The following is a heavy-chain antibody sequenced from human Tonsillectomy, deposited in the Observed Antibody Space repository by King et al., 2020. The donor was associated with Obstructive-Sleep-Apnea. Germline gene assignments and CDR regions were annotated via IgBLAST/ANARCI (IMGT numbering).Heavy chain of an antibody. Sequence: VQLVESGAEVKKPGASVRVSCKASGYTFTSYGISWVRQAPGQGLEWMGWISAYNGNTNDAQTLQGRVTMTTDTSTSTAYMELRSLRSDDTAVYYCARDGYSYDRTQLDYWGQGTLVTVSS. CDR1: GYTFTSYG. CDR2: ISAYNGNT. V-gene: IGHV1-18*04. J-gene: IGHJ4*02. D-gene: IGHD5-18*01. CDR3: ARDGYSYDRTQLDY.